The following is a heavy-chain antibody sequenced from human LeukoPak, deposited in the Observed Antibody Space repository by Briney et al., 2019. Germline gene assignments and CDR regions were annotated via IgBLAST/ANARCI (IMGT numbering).Heavy chain of an antibody. CDR1: GGSISSSSYY. D-gene: IGHD3-3*01. CDR3: ARDLHYDFWSGYSAQYYMDV. V-gene: IGHV4-39*07. J-gene: IGHJ6*03. Sequence: PSETLSLTCTVSGGSISSSSYYWGWIRQPPGKGLEWIGSIYYSGSTYYNPSLKSRVTISVDTSKNQFSLKLSSVTAADTAVYYCARDLHYDFWSGYSAQYYMDVWGKGTTVTVSS. CDR2: IYYSGST.